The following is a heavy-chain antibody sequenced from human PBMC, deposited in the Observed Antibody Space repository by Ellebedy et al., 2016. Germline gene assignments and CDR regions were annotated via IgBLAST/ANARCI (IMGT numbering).Heavy chain of an antibody. CDR2: IYYSGST. CDR1: GGSTSSYY. V-gene: IGHV4-59*08. Sequence: SETLSLTCTVSGGSTSSYYWSWIRQPPGKGLEWIGYIYYSGSTNYNPSLKSRVTISVDTSKNQFSLKLSSVTAADTAVYYCARLVGIRVWGSYRYTIDAFDIWGQGTMVTVSS. CDR3: ARLVGIRVWGSYRYTIDAFDI. J-gene: IGHJ3*02. D-gene: IGHD3-16*02.